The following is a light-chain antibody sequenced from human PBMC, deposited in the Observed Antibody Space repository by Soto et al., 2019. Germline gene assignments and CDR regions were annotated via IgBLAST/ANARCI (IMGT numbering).Light chain of an antibody. CDR2: EVW. CDR3: SSYTSSTNFA. Sequence: QPVLTQPASVSGSPGQSITISCTGTSSDVGGYDYVSWYQQHPGKAPKLMIYEVWNRPSGVSNRFSGSKSGNTASLTISGLQTEDEADYYCSSYTSSTNFAFGGGTKLTVL. J-gene: IGLJ2*01. V-gene: IGLV2-14*01. CDR1: SSDVGGYDY.